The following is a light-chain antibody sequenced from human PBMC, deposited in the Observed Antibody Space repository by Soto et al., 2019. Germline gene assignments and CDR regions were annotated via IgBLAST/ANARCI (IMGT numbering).Light chain of an antibody. CDR3: QQYGSSPLFA. CDR1: QSVSSTY. Sequence: EIVLTQSPGTLSLSPGERATLSCRASQSVSSTYLVWYQQKPGQAPRLLIYGASSRATGIPDRFSGSGSGTDFTLTISRLEPEDFAVYYCQQYGSSPLFAFGPGTKVEI. CDR2: GAS. J-gene: IGKJ3*01. V-gene: IGKV3-20*01.